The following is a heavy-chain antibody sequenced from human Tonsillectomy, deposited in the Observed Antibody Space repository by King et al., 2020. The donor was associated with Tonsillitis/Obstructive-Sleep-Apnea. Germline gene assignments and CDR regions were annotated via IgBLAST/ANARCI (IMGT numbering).Heavy chain of an antibody. CDR3: ARGRVDY. CDR1: GFTVSNNY. CDR2: IYSGGTT. J-gene: IGHJ4*02. V-gene: IGHV3-53*01. Sequence: VQLVESGGGLIQPGGSLRLSCAASGFTVSNNYMILVRQAPGKGLEWVSIIYSGGTTYYTDSGKGRFTISRDNSKNTLYLQMNSLRAEDTAVYYCARGRVDYWGQGTLVTVSS. D-gene: IGHD6-6*01.